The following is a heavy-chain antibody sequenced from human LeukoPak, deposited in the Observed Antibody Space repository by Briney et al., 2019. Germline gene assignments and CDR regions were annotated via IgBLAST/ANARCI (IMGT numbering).Heavy chain of an antibody. J-gene: IGHJ4*02. CDR3: ARENDYYGSGDFL. V-gene: IGHV4-30-2*05. CDR2: IYHSGST. Sequence: SETLFLTCAVSGGSISSGGYSWSWIRQPPGKGLEWIGYIYHSGSTYYNPSLKSRVTISVDTSKNQFSLKLSSVTAADTAVYYCARENDYYGSGDFLWGQGTLVTVSS. CDR1: GGSISSGGYS. D-gene: IGHD3-10*01.